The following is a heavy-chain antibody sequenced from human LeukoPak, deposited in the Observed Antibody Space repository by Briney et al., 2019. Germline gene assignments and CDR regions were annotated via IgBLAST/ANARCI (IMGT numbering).Heavy chain of an antibody. V-gene: IGHV1-8*01. Sequence: ASVKVSCKASGYTFNTNDINWVRQASGQGLEWMGWMNPNSGNTGYAQKFQGRLTITRDTSVSTAYMELSGLTSEDTAVYYCARRASDFWSGRAWFDPWGQGTLVTVSS. CDR1: GYTFNTND. D-gene: IGHD3-3*01. CDR3: ARRASDFWSGRAWFDP. J-gene: IGHJ5*02. CDR2: MNPNSGNT.